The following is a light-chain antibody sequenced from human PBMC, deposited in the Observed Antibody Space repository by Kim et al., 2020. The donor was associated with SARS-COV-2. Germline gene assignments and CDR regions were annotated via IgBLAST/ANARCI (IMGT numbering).Light chain of an antibody. J-gene: IGKJ4*01. Sequence: LATGETATLSCRASERISRYLAWYQQKPGQAPRLFIYDASNRATGVPARFSGSGSGTDFTLTISSLEPEDFAVYFCQQRSDWPPTFGRGTKVDIK. CDR3: QQRSDWPPT. CDR2: DAS. V-gene: IGKV3-11*01. CDR1: ERISRY.